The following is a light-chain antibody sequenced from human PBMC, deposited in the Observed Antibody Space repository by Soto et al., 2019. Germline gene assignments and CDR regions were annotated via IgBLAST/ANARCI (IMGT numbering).Light chain of an antibody. J-gene: IGKJ5*01. V-gene: IGKV3-15*01. Sequence: IVVTQSASTVSVSTGERATLSCRASQNIYSNVAWYQQRPGQAPRLLIYRASTRATGIPARFSGSGSGTEFTLTISRLEPEDFAVYYCQQYGNSIPITFGQRTRLEIK. CDR2: RAS. CDR3: QQYGNSIPIT. CDR1: QNIYSN.